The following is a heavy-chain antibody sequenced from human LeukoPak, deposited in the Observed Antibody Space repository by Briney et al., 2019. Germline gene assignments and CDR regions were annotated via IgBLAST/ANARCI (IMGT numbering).Heavy chain of an antibody. V-gene: IGHV3-21*01. Sequence: GGSLRLSCAASGFTFSSYSMNWVRQAPGKGLEWVSSISSSSSYIYYADSVKGRFTISRDNAQNSLYLQMSSLRVEDTAIYYCARDWALDSWGQGTLVTVSS. CDR1: GFTFSSYS. J-gene: IGHJ4*02. CDR2: ISSSSSYI. CDR3: ARDWALDS. D-gene: IGHD1-1*01.